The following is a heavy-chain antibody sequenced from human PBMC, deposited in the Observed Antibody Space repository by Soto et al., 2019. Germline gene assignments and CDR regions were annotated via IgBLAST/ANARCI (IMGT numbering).Heavy chain of an antibody. Sequence: QVQLQESGPGLVKPSETLSLTCTVSGGSISSYYWSWIRQPPGKGLEWIGYSYYSGSTKYNPSLKSRVTISVDTSKNQFSLKLSSVTAADTAVYYCARDLAGTTGVNAFDIWGQGTMVTVSS. CDR2: SYYSGST. D-gene: IGHD1-1*01. V-gene: IGHV4-59*01. J-gene: IGHJ3*02. CDR3: ARDLAGTTGVNAFDI. CDR1: GGSISSYY.